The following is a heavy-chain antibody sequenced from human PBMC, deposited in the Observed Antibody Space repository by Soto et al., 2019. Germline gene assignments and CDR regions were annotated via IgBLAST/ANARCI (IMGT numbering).Heavy chain of an antibody. J-gene: IGHJ5*02. CDR2: IYTSGST. CDR1: GGSISSYY. Sequence: SETLSLTCTVSGGSISSYYWSWIRQPAGKGLEWIGRIYTSGSTNYNPSLKSRVTVSVDTSKNQFSLKLSSVTAADTAVYYCATLQREWYSSSSGLGWFDPWGQGTLVTVSS. D-gene: IGHD6-6*01. CDR3: ATLQREWYSSSSGLGWFDP. V-gene: IGHV4-4*07.